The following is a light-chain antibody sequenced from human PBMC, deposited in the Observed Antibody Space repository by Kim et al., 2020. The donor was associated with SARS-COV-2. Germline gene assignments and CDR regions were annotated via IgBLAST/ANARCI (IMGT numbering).Light chain of an antibody. CDR1: RNIATW. Sequence: DIQMTQSPSTLSASIGDRVTITCRASRNIATWVAWYQQKPGEAPRLLIYKASNLKSGVPSRFSGSGSGTEFTLTTDSLQADDLATYYCQQYKGYPWTFGQGTKLEI. CDR2: KAS. CDR3: QQYKGYPWT. J-gene: IGKJ1*01. V-gene: IGKV1-5*03.